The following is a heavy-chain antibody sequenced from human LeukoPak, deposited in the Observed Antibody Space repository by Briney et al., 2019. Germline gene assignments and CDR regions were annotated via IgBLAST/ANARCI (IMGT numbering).Heavy chain of an antibody. CDR2: INHSGST. D-gene: IGHD6-13*01. V-gene: IGHV4-39*07. CDR3: ARGKRGYSSSWYDY. J-gene: IGHJ4*02. CDR1: GGSISSGDYY. Sequence: SETLSLTCTVSGGSISSGDYYWSWIRQPPGKGLEWIGEINHSGSTNYNPSLKSRVTISVDTSKNQFSLKLSSVTAADTAVYYCARGKRGYSSSWYDYWGQGTLVTVSS.